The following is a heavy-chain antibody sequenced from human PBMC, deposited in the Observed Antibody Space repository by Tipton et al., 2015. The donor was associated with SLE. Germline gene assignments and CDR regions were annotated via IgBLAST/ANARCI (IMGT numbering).Heavy chain of an antibody. CDR1: GFTFSSYG. Sequence: GSLRLSCAASGFTFSSYGMHWVRQAPGKGLEWVAFIRYDGSNKYYADSVKGRFTISRDNSNNTLYLQMNSLRTEDTAVYYCAKDTLAPRPWYFDLWGRGTLVTVSS. D-gene: IGHD6-6*01. CDR2: IRYDGSNK. CDR3: AKDTLAPRPWYFDL. V-gene: IGHV3-30*02. J-gene: IGHJ2*01.